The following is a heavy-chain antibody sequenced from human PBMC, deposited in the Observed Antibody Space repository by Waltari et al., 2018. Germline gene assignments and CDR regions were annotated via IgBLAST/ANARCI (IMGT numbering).Heavy chain of an antibody. J-gene: IGHJ3*02. CDR3: ARDTPWGRAFDI. D-gene: IGHD3-16*01. CDR2: IYHSGST. Sequence: QVQLQESGPGLVKPSGALSLTCPVPGGSIRRCNWLSWVSQPPGKGREWIGEIYHSGSTNYNPSLKSRVTISVDKTKNQFSLKLSSVTAADTAVYYCARDTPWGRAFDIWGQGTMVTVSS. V-gene: IGHV4-4*02. CDR1: GGSIRRCNW.